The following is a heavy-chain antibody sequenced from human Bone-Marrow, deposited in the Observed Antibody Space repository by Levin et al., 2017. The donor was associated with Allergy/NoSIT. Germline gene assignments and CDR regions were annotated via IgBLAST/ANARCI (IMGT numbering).Heavy chain of an antibody. Sequence: ASVKVSCKASGYTFTTYYVHWVRQAPGQGLEWMGIISPNDGSTTYAQKFHGRVTMTRETTTSTVYMDLSSLRSEATAVYYCVREGYSSGWSPGGAFDIWGQGTVVTVSS. D-gene: IGHD6-19*01. CDR3: VREGYSSGWSPGGAFDI. CDR1: GYTFTTYY. V-gene: IGHV1-46*03. CDR2: ISPNDGST. J-gene: IGHJ3*02.